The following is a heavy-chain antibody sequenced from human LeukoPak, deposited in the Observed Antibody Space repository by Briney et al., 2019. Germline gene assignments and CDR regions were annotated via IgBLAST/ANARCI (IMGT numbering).Heavy chain of an antibody. J-gene: IGHJ4*02. CDR2: IYTGGTT. V-gene: IGHV3-66*01. D-gene: IGHD6-6*01. Sequence: QAGGSLRLSCAASGFSVTSNHMNWVRQALGRGLEWVSIIYTGGTTHYADSLNDRFTISRDDSINTLYLQMNSLRAEDTAVYYCARDSSSYYFDYWGQGTLVTVSS. CDR3: ARDSSSYYFDY. CDR1: GFSVTSNH.